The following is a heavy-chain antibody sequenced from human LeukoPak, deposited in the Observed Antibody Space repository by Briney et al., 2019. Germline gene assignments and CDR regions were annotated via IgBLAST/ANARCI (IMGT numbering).Heavy chain of an antibody. Sequence: GGSLRLSCAASGFTFNNYGMHWVRQAPGKGLEWVAVISYDGRNKHYPDSVKGRFTISRDISTDTLWLQMDSLRTEDTAVYYCAKGPLRGTATAIDYWGQGTLVTVSS. D-gene: IGHD5-18*01. CDR3: AKGPLRGTATAIDY. V-gene: IGHV3-30*18. J-gene: IGHJ4*02. CDR1: GFTFNNYG. CDR2: ISYDGRNK.